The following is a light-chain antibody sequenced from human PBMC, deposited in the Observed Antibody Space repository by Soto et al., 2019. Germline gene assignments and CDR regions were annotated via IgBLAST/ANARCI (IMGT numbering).Light chain of an antibody. Sequence: QSVLTQPPSVSGAPGQRVTISCTGRSSNIGAGYDVQWYQQLPGTAPKLLIYGNNNRPSGVPDRFSGAKSGTSASLAITGLQAEDEADYYCQSYDSSLSGVFGGGTKLTVL. V-gene: IGLV1-40*01. CDR1: SSNIGAGYD. CDR2: GNN. CDR3: QSYDSSLSGV. J-gene: IGLJ3*02.